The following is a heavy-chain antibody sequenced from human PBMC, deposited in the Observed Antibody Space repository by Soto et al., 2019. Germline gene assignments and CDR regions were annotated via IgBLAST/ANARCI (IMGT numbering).Heavy chain of an antibody. CDR2: INPSGGST. J-gene: IGHJ6*02. Sequence: ASVKVSCKASGYTFTSYYMHWVRQAPGQRLEWMGIINPSGGSTSYAQKFQGRVTMTRDTSTSTAYMELSRLRSEDKAVYYCASGIEVRGIVPLITSYYYYGMYVWGQGIT. D-gene: IGHD1-26*01. CDR3: ASGIEVRGIVPLITSYYYYGMYV. CDR1: GYTFTSYY. V-gene: IGHV1-46*01.